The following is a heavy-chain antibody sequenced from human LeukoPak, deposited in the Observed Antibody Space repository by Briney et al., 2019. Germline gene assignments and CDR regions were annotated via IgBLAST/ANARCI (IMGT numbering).Heavy chain of an antibody. CDR3: AELGITMIGGV. Sequence: GGSLRLSCAASGFTFSSYEVNWVRQAPGKGLEWVSYISSSGSTIYYADSVKGRFTISRDNAKNSLYLQMNSLRAEDAAVYYCAELGITMIGGVWGKGTTVTISS. J-gene: IGHJ6*04. V-gene: IGHV3-48*03. CDR1: GFTFSSYE. CDR2: ISSSGSTI. D-gene: IGHD3-10*02.